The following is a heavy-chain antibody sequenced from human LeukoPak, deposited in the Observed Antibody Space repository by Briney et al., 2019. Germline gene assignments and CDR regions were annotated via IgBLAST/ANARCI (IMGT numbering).Heavy chain of an antibody. D-gene: IGHD3-22*01. V-gene: IGHV1-69*04. CDR2: IIPILGIA. CDR3: ARDDLYYYDSSGSH. Sequence: GASVKVSCKASGYTFTSYGISWVRQAPGQGLEWMGRIIPILGIANYAQKFQGRVTITADKSTSTAYMELSSLRSEDTAVYYCARDDLYYYDSSGSHWGQGTLVTVSS. CDR1: GYTFTSYG. J-gene: IGHJ1*01.